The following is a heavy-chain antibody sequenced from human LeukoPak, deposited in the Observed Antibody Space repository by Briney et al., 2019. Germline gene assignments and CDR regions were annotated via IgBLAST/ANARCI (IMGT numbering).Heavy chain of an antibody. V-gene: IGHV1-18*01. J-gene: IGHJ3*02. CDR2: ISAYNGNT. D-gene: IGHD6-13*01. CDR1: GYTFTSYG. Sequence: ASVKVSCKASGYTFTSYGISWVRQAPGQGLEWMGWISAYNGNTNYAQKFQGRVTMTRDTSISTAYMELSRLRSDDTAVYYCASVTGFGYSSGWYAFDIWGQGTMVTVSS. CDR3: ASVTGFGYSSGWYAFDI.